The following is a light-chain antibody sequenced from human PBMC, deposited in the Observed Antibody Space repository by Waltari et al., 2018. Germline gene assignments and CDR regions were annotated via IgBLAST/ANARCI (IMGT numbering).Light chain of an antibody. CDR2: HAS. Sequence: EIVLTQSPGTLSLSPGERATLSCRASQGVGKYLAWYQQRPGQAPRLLLYHASIRATGIPDRFSGSGFGTDFSLTISRLEPEDFAGYYCQKYDFLPATFGQGTTVEIK. J-gene: IGKJ1*01. CDR1: QGVGKY. V-gene: IGKV3-20*01. CDR3: QKYDFLPAT.